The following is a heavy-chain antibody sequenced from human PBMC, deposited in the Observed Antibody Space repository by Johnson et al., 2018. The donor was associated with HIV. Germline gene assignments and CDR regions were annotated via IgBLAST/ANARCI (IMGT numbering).Heavy chain of an antibody. CDR3: ARGGSTSWLGTFDI. V-gene: IGHV3-20*04. CDR2: ITWNGGST. Sequence: VQLVESGGGVVRPGGSLRLSCAASGFNFDDYGMSWVRQAPGKGLEWVSGITWNGGSTGYADSVKGRFTISRDNAKNSLYLQMNSLRAEDTALYYCARGGSTSWLGTFDIWGQGTMVTVSS. D-gene: IGHD2-2*01. J-gene: IGHJ3*02. CDR1: GFNFDDYG.